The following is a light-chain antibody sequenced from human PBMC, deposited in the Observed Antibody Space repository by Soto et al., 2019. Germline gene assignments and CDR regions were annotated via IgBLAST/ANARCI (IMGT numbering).Light chain of an antibody. CDR1: QSISNH. CDR2: AAS. V-gene: IGKV1-39*01. Sequence: DIQMTQCPSTLSGSVEDRVIITCRASQSISNHLNWYQQKPGKAPKLLIFAASSLQSGVPSRFSGSRSGPGFTLTISSLQPEDFATYYSQQSHSSPPTFGQGTKVDIK. CDR3: QQSHSSPPT. J-gene: IGKJ1*01.